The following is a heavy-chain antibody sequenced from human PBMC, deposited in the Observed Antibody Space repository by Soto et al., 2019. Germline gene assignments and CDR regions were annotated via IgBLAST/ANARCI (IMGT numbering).Heavy chain of an antibody. CDR2: IYYSGST. D-gene: IGHD3-10*01. V-gene: IGHV4-39*01. J-gene: IGHJ1*01. Sequence: QLQLQESGPGLVKPSETLSLTCTVSGGSISSSSYYWGWIRQPPGKGLEWIGSIYYSGSTYYNPSLKSRDPLFLDTSKNQFSLKLSSVTVADSAMHYCASVSFGYSQHWGQGTLVTVSS. CDR1: GGSISSSSYY. CDR3: ASVSFGYSQH.